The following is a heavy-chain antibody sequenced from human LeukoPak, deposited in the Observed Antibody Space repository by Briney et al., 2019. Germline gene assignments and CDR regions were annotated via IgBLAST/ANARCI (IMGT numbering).Heavy chain of an antibody. Sequence: TSETLSLTCTVSGGSISSGDSYWSWIRQPPGKGLEWIGYIYYSGSTYYNPSLKSRVTISADTSKNQFSLKLSSVTAADTAVYYCARAPQVYCSITSCYIFDFWGQGTLVTVSS. V-gene: IGHV4-30-4*01. CDR2: IYYSGST. D-gene: IGHD2-2*01. J-gene: IGHJ4*02. CDR3: ARAPQVYCSITSCYIFDF. CDR1: GGSISSGDSY.